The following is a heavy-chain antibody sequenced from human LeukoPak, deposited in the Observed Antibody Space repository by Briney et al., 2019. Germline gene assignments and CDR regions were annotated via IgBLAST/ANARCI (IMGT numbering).Heavy chain of an antibody. D-gene: IGHD3-10*01. V-gene: IGHV3-74*01. CDR2: IKRDGST. CDR3: AREPFSMARESTRNAFDI. CDR1: GFTFSSYW. J-gene: IGHJ3*02. Sequence: PGRSLRLSCAASGFTFSSYWMHSVRQTPGKGLGWVSRIKRDGSTIYAHSVTGRFTISRDNAKNTLYLQINSLRAEDTAVYYCAREPFSMARESTRNAFDIWGQGTMVTVSS.